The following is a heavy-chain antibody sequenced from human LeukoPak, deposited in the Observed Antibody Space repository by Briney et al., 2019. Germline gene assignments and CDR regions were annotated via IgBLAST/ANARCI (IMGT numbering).Heavy chain of an antibody. CDR2: INPNTGAT. J-gene: IGHJ4*02. D-gene: IGHD6-19*01. CDR3: ARDRVGSGWPRPYYFEV. Sequence: GASVKVSCTASGYTLTVYYLHWVRRAPGQGLEWMGWINPNTGATHSAQKFQGRITMTRDTSISTAYMDLSRLRSDDTAVYYCARDRVGSGWPRPYYFEVWGQGTLVTVSS. V-gene: IGHV1-2*02. CDR1: GYTLTVYY.